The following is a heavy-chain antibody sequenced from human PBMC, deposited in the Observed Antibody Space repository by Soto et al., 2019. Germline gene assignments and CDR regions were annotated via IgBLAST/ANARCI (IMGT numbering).Heavy chain of an antibody. J-gene: IGHJ4*02. Sequence: PGASLKISCKPIGNTFTNYWIGWVRQTPGKGLEWMGIIFPGDSDTRYNPSFEGQVTVSADESISTAYLQWNTLKASDTAMYYCVRPNFGALTHFDFWGQGTLVTVSS. CDR2: IFPGDSDT. V-gene: IGHV5-51*01. D-gene: IGHD3-16*01. CDR3: VRPNFGALTHFDF. CDR1: GNTFTNYW.